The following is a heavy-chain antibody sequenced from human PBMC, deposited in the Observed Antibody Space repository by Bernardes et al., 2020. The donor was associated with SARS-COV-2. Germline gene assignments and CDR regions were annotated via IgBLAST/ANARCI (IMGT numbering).Heavy chain of an antibody. D-gene: IGHD3-10*01. CDR3: ARDGYGSDNGFDY. CDR2: IYTSGST. CDR1: GGSISSGSYY. V-gene: IGHV4-61*02. Sequence: TLSLTCTVSGGSISSGSYYWSWIRQPAGKGLEWIGRIYTSGSTNYNPSLKSRVTISVDTSKNQFSLKLSSVTAADTAVYYCARDGYGSDNGFDYWGQGTLVTVSS. J-gene: IGHJ4*02.